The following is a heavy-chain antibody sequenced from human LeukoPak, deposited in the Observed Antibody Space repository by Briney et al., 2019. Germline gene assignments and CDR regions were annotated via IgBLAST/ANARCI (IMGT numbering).Heavy chain of an antibody. CDR3: ASATWNYVPDY. J-gene: IGHJ4*02. CDR2: IYYSGST. CDR1: GGSFSGYY. V-gene: IGHV4-34*01. Sequence: SETLSLTCAVYGGSFSGYYWSWIRQPPGKGLEWIGSIYYSGSTYYNPSLKSRVTISVDTSKNQFSLKLSSVTAADTAVYYCASATWNYVPDYWGQGTLVTVSS. D-gene: IGHD1-7*01.